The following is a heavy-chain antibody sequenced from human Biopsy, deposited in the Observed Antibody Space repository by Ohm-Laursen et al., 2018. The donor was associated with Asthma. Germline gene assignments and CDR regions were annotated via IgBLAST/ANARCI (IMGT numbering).Heavy chain of an antibody. Sequence: SLRLSCAASGFAVRRDHMFWVRQAPGKGLEWVSVIYSGGTSHTADSVRGRFTISRDYSKNTLSLQMNSLRAEDTAVYYCARAYGGSFFSGSFDIWGQGTMVTVSS. CDR3: ARAYGGSFFSGSFDI. CDR2: IYSGGTS. CDR1: GFAVRRDH. D-gene: IGHD4-23*01. J-gene: IGHJ3*02. V-gene: IGHV3-53*01.